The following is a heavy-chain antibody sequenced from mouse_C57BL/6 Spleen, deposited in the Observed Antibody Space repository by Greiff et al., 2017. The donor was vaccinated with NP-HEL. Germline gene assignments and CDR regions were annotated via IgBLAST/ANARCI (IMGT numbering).Heavy chain of an antibody. CDR3: ARYYYGSSGEY. CDR1: GYAFSSYW. CDR2: IYPGDGDT. V-gene: IGHV1-80*01. Sequence: VKLQESGAELVKPGASVKISCKASGYAFSSYWMNWVKQRPGKGLEWIGQIYPGDGDTNYNGKFKGKATLTADKSSSTAYMQLSSLTSEDSAVYFCARYYYGSSGEYWGQGTTLTVSS. J-gene: IGHJ2*01. D-gene: IGHD1-1*01.